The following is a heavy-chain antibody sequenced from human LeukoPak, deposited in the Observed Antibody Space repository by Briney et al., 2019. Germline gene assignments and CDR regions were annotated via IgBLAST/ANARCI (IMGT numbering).Heavy chain of an antibody. V-gene: IGHV3-7*01. J-gene: IGHJ4*02. CDR3: ARGKGVDY. Sequence: PGGSLRLSCAASGFTFSGYWMTWVRQAPGKGLEWVANIKQDGSETYYVDSVKGRFTISRDNARNSLYLQMNSLRAEDTAVYYCARGKGVDYWGQRILVTVSS. CDR2: IKQDGSET. CDR1: GFTFSGYW.